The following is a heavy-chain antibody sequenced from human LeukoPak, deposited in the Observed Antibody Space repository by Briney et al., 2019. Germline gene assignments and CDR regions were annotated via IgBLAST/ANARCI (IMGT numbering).Heavy chain of an antibody. CDR1: GYTFTGYY. CDR3: ARGTVTSYYYYMDV. Sequence: ASVKVSCTASGYTFTGYYMHWVRQAPGQGLEWMGWINPNSGGTNYAQKFQGRVTMTRDTSISTAYMELSRLRSDDTAVYYCARGTVTSYYYYMDVWGKGTTVTVSS. V-gene: IGHV1-2*02. CDR2: INPNSGGT. J-gene: IGHJ6*03. D-gene: IGHD4-17*01.